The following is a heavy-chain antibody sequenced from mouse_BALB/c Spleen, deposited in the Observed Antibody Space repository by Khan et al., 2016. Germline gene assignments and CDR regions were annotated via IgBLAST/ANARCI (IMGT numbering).Heavy chain of an antibody. V-gene: IGHV1-9*01. J-gene: IGHJ3*01. CDR2: ILPGTGRT. Sequence: QVQLQQSGAELMKPGASVKISCKAAGYPFSRYWIEWVKARPGHGLEWIGEILPGTGRTNFYEKFKGKATFTAETSSYTADIQRSSLTSEDSAVYYCVRGAYGGQGTLVTVSA. CDR1: GYPFSRYW. CDR3: VRGAY.